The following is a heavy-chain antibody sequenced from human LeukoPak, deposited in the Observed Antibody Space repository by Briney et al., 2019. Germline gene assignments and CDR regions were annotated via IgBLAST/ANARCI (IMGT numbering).Heavy chain of an antibody. CDR1: GGTFSSYA. J-gene: IGHJ6*02. D-gene: IGHD3-10*01. CDR2: SIPILGIA. Sequence: GASVKVSCKASGGTFSSYASSWVRQPPGQGLEWTGRSIPILGIANYAQKFQGRVTITADKSTSTAYMELSSLRSEDTAVYYCARAGEVYGSWNYYYYGMDVWGQGTTVTVSS. CDR3: ARAGEVYGSWNYYYYGMDV. V-gene: IGHV1-69*04.